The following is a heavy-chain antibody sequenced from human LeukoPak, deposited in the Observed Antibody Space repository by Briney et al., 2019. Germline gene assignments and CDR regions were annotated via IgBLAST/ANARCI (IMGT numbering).Heavy chain of an antibody. Sequence: SETLSLTCAVYVRSFNGYYWSCIRQPPRKALEWIGEINHSGKTNYNPSLRSRVTISVDKSKNQFSLKLSSVTAADTALYYCARGSITMVRGVIIPKFVYWGEGTLVTVSS. J-gene: IGHJ4*02. CDR2: INHSGKT. D-gene: IGHD3-10*01. CDR3: ARGSITMVRGVIIPKFVY. CDR1: VRSFNGYY. V-gene: IGHV4-34*01.